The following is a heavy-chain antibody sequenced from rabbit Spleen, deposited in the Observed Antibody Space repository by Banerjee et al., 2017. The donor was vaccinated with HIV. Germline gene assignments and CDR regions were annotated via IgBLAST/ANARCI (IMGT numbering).Heavy chain of an antibody. V-gene: IGHV1S45*01. CDR2: IYSDFSGST. CDR3: GRGSAAMTMVITGYYLNL. J-gene: IGHJ4*01. Sequence: QEQLVEYGGDLVQPEGSLTLTCRASGFSFSSSDWICWVRQAPGKGLEWVACIYSDFSGSTAYANWAKGRFTVSKTSSTTVTLQMTSLTAADTATYFCGRGSAAMTMVITGYYLNLWGPGTLVTVS. D-gene: IGHD2-1*01. CDR1: GFSFSSSDW.